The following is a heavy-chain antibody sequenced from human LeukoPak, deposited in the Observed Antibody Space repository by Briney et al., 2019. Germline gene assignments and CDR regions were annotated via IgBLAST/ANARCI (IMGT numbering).Heavy chain of an antibody. Sequence: PSETLSLTCTVSGGSISSSSYYWGWIRQPPGKGLEWIGSIYYSGSTYYNPSLKSRVTISVDTSKNQFSLKLSSVTAADTAVYYCARDMDQWGADYWGQGTLVTVSS. CDR2: IYYSGST. CDR1: GGSISSSSYY. CDR3: ARDMDQWGADY. D-gene: IGHD1-26*01. J-gene: IGHJ4*02. V-gene: IGHV4-39*07.